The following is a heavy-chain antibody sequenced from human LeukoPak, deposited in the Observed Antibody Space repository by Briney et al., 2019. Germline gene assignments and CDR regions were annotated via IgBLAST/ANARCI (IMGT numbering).Heavy chain of an antibody. V-gene: IGHV3-74*01. Sequence: GGSLRLSCAASGFTLSNSWMHWVRQTPGKGLAWVSRMNSGGNMIYYADSVKGRFIISRDNAKNTLYLQMHSLRDEDTAVYYCVTAGQYRIDNWGRGTLVTVSS. CDR3: VTAGQYRIDN. D-gene: IGHD5-18*01. CDR2: MNSGGNMI. J-gene: IGHJ4*02. CDR1: GFTLSNSW.